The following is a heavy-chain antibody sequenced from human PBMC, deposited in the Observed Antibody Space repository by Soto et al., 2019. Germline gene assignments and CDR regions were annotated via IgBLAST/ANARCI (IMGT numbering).Heavy chain of an antibody. CDR1: GFTVSSNY. CDR2: MYSGGST. CDR3: ARVESGGYSGYFDF. Sequence: GGSLRLSCAASGFTVSSNYMSWGRQAPGQGLEWVSVMYSGGSTYYTHSVKGRFTISRDTSKNTLYLKMNSVSAEDTAVYYCARVESGGYSGYFDFWGQGTMVTVSS. D-gene: IGHD3-9*01. V-gene: IGHV3-53*01. J-gene: IGHJ4*01.